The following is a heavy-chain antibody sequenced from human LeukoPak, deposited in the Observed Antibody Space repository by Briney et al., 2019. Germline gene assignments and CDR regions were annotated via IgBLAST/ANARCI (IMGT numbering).Heavy chain of an antibody. V-gene: IGHV1-69*05. CDR2: IIPIFGTA. CDR3: ARAGYYYDSSGYYRFDY. J-gene: IGHJ4*02. D-gene: IGHD3-22*01. CDR1: GGTFSSYA. Sequence: SVKVSCKASGGTFSSYAINWVRQAPGQGLEWMGGIIPIFGTANYAQKFQGRVTITTDESTSTAYTELSSLRSEDTAVYYCARAGYYYDSSGYYRFDYWGQGTLVTVSS.